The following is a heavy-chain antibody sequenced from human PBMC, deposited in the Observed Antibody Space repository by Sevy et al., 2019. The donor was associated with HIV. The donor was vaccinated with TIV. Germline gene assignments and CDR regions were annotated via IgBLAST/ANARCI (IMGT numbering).Heavy chain of an antibody. CDR3: AKGRPISTSCYGIWDYYGLDV. J-gene: IGHJ6*02. CDR2: VSCSGGST. D-gene: IGHD2-2*01. CDR1: GFPFSSYD. Sequence: GGSLRLSCAASGFPFSSYDMTWVRQAPGKGLEWVSSVSCSGGSTHFAESVKGRFTISRDNSKDTLYLQMNSLRAEDTAAYYCAKGRPISTSCYGIWDYYGLDVWGQGTTVTVSS. V-gene: IGHV3-23*01.